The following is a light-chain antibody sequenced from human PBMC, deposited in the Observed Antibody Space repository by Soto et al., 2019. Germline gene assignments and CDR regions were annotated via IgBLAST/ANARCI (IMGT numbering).Light chain of an antibody. J-gene: IGKJ1*01. CDR2: SAS. CDR3: HQNNPLCAWT. Sequence: EIVMTQSPATLSLSPGQRATLSCRASQSVSSKLAWYQQRPGQAPRLLIYSASTRATGIPARFSGSGSGTEFTLNIRRLQSEDFACYYCHQNNPLCAWTFGQGTNVDIK. CDR1: QSVSSK. V-gene: IGKV3-15*01.